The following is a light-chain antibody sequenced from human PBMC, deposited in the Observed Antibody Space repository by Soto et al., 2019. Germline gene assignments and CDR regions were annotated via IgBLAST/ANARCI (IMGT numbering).Light chain of an antibody. CDR2: GAS. CDR1: QSINSGY. J-gene: IGKJ2*01. V-gene: IGKV3-20*01. CDR3: QQYGNSPLYT. Sequence: EIVLTQSPGTLSLSPGERATLSCRASQSINSGYLAWYQQKPGQAPRLLIYGASSRATGIPDRFSGSGSGTDFTLTISRLEPEDFAVYYCQQYGNSPLYTVGQGTKLEIK.